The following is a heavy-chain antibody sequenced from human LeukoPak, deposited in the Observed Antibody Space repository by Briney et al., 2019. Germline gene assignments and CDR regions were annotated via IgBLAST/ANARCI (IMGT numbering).Heavy chain of an antibody. V-gene: IGHV4-59*01. CDR3: ARSDGYSTNFDY. J-gene: IGHJ4*02. CDR1: GFTFSSYE. CDR2: IYYSGSI. D-gene: IGHD5-24*01. Sequence: GSLRLSCAASGFTFSSYEMNWIRQPPGKGLEWIGYIYYSGSINYSPSLKSRVAMSVDTSKNQFSLKLRSVTAADTAVYYCARSDGYSTNFDYWGQGTLVTVSS.